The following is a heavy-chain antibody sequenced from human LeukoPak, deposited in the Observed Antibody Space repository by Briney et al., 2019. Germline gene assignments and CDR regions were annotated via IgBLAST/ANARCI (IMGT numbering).Heavy chain of an antibody. CDR3: ARSNNDGDYLGVGFDY. CDR2: XNTNTGNP. D-gene: IGHD4-17*01. J-gene: IGHJ4*02. V-gene: IGHV7-4-1*02. Sequence: ASVKVSCKTSGYTFDNXXXNWVRQAPGXGXEXXXXXNTNTGNPTNAQGFTGRFVFSLDTSVRTAYLQISSLKTEDTAVYYCARSNNDGDYLGVGFDYWGQGTLVTVSS. CDR1: GYTFDNXX.